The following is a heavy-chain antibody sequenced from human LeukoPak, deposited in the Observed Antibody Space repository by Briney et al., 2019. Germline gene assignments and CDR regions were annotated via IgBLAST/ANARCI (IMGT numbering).Heavy chain of an antibody. Sequence: GGSLRLSCAASGFTVSSNYMSWVRQAPGKGLEWVSVIYSGGNTYYADSVKGRFTISRDNSKNTLYLQMNSLRAEDTAVYYCARIKQLWLPYYYYGMDVWGQGTTVTVSS. J-gene: IGHJ6*02. CDR1: GFTVSSNY. V-gene: IGHV3-66*01. CDR3: ARIKQLWLPYYYYGMDV. D-gene: IGHD5-18*01. CDR2: IYSGGNT.